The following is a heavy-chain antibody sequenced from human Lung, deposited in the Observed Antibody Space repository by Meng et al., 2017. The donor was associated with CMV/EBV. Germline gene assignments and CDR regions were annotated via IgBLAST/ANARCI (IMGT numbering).Heavy chain of an antibody. CDR1: GFTFSSYG. D-gene: IGHD3-3*01. CDR2: IRCDGSNK. CDR3: AKKYYDVWSGYYGDYYYYGMDV. V-gene: IGHV3-30*02. J-gene: IGHJ6*02. Sequence: GESXKISXAASGFTFSSYGMHWVRQAPGKGLEWVAFIRCDGSNKYYADSVKGRFTISRDNSKNTLYLQMNSLRAEDTAVYYCAKKYYDVWSGYYGDYYYYGMDVWGQGTXVTVSS.